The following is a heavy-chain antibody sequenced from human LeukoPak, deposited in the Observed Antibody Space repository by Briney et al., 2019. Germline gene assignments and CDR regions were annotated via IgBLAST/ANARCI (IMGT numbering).Heavy chain of an antibody. CDR3: SKGXEAXTAD. V-gene: IGHV4-59*01. J-gene: IGHJ4*02. CDR1: CGAIITYY. CDR2: IYYIGST. Sequence: SETLSLTCTVSCGAIITYYWTWIRQPPGKGREWIGYIYYIGSTNHNPSLKRRVTTSVDTSKNQFSLKLSSVTPAETAVQYFSKGXEAXTADWGXGILVTVSS. D-gene: IGHD6-13*01.